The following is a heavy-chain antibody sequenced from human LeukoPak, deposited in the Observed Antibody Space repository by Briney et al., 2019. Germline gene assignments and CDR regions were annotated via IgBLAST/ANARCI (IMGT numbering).Heavy chain of an antibody. CDR3: ARARVFSHMDV. CDR2: IKPNRGDT. V-gene: IGHV1-2*02. D-gene: IGHD3-10*02. CDR1: GYSFADYY. Sequence: ASVKVSCKASGYSFADYYMHWVRQAPGQGLEWMGWIKPNRGDTRSAQKFQGRVTMTRDTSISTAYMELSRLRSDDTAVYYCARARVFSHMDVWGKGTTVIVSS. J-gene: IGHJ6*03.